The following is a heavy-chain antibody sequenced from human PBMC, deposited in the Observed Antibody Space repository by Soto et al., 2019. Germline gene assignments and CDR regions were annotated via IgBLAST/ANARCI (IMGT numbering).Heavy chain of an antibody. CDR1: GFTFSSYG. CDR2: ISYDGSNK. Sequence: GGSLRLSCAASGFTFSSYGMHWVRQAPGKGLEWVAVISYDGSNKYYADSVKGRFTISRDNSKNTLYLQMNSLRAEDTDVYYCAKDHRSGWYVFMPIDYWGQGTLVTVSS. D-gene: IGHD6-19*01. J-gene: IGHJ4*02. V-gene: IGHV3-30*18. CDR3: AKDHRSGWYVFMPIDY.